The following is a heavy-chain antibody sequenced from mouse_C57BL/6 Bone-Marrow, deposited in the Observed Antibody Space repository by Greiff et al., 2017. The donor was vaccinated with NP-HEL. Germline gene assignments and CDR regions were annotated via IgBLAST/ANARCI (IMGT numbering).Heavy chain of an antibody. J-gene: IGHJ3*01. CDR1: GYAFSGYW. CDR3: ARGAY. Sequence: QVQLQQSGAELVKPGASVKISCTASGYAFSGYWMNWVKQRPGKGLEWIGQIYPGDGDTNYNGKFKDKASLTADTSSSTAYMQLISLTSEDCAVYFCARGAYWGQGTLVTVSA. V-gene: IGHV1-80*01. CDR2: IYPGDGDT.